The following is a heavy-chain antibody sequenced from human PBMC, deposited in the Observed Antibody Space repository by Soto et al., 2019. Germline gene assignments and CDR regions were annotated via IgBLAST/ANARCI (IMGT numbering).Heavy chain of an antibody. CDR2: IYYSGST. Sequence: SETLSLTCTVSGGSISSYYWSWIRQPPGKGLEWIGYIYYSGSTNYNPSRKSRVTISVDTSKNQFYLKLSSVTAADTAVYYCARGGDDYIDYWGQGTLVTVSS. D-gene: IGHD7-27*01. J-gene: IGHJ4*02. CDR1: GGSISSYY. CDR3: ARGGDDYIDY. V-gene: IGHV4-59*01.